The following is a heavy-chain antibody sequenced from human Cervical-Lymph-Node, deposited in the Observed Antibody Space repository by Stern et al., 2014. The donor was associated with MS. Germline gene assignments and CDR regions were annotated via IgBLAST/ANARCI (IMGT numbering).Heavy chain of an antibody. J-gene: IGHJ4*02. D-gene: IGHD4-17*01. CDR1: GYTFTDYG. Sequence: AQLVESGGGVKKPGASVKVSCKTSGYTFTDYGVTWVRLAPGQGLAWMGWISGHNGVTNDARKFQDRVTITTDTSTNTAYLELRSLRADDTAIYYCARDRANYGVFDYWGQGSRVTVSA. CDR3: ARDRANYGVFDY. V-gene: IGHV1-18*01. CDR2: ISGHNGVT.